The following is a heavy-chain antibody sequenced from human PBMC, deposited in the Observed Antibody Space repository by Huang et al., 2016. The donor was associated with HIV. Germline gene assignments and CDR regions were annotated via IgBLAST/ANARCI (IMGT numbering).Heavy chain of an antibody. J-gene: IGHJ6*02. CDR1: GYRFRSNW. V-gene: IGHV5-51*01. CDR2: TYPGDADT. CDR3: ARLIGSPSFYYGLDV. D-gene: IGHD3-10*01. Sequence: EVQLVQSGAEVKKPGESLKISCKGSGYRFRSNWIGWVRQMPGKGLECMGITYPGDADTRDSPSFQGQVTIAADKSINTAYLQWSSLKASDTAMYYCARLIGSPSFYYGLDVWGQGTTVTVFS.